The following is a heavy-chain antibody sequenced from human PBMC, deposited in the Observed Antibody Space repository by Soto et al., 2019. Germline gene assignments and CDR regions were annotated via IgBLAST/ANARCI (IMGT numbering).Heavy chain of an antibody. V-gene: IGHV4-59*01. J-gene: IGHJ4*02. Sequence: SETLSLTCTVSGGSISSYYWSWIRQPPGKGLEWIGYIYYSGSTNYNPSLKSRVTISVDTSKNQFSLKLSSVTAADTAVYYCARLPLYGDYEGVIDYWGQGTLLTVSS. CDR1: GGSISSYY. CDR2: IYYSGST. D-gene: IGHD4-17*01. CDR3: ARLPLYGDYEGVIDY.